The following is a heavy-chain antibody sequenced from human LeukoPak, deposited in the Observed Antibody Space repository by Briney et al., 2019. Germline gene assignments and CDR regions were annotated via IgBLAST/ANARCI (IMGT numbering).Heavy chain of an antibody. V-gene: IGHV3-23*01. J-gene: IGHJ2*01. CDR2: ISGNGGNT. Sequence: GGSLRLSCAASGFTFSSYAMNWVRQAPGRGLEWVSGISGNGGNTYFADSVKGRFNISRDNSKNTLYLQMNSLRGDDTAVYYCAKGPINVIAAGDWYFDLWGRGTLVTVSS. CDR3: AKGPINVIAAGDWYFDL. CDR1: GFTFSSYA. D-gene: IGHD6-13*01.